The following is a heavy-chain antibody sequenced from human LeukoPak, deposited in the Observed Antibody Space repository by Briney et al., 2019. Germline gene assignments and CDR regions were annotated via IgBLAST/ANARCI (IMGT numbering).Heavy chain of an antibody. CDR1: GCTFSSYW. D-gene: IGHD4-17*01. CDR2: IKQDGSEK. V-gene: IGHV3-7*05. Sequence: GGSLRLSCAASGCTFSSYWMSWVRQAPGKGLEWVANIKQDGSEKYYVDSVKGRFTISRDNAKNSLYLQMNSLRAEDTAVYYCARTYGDYVDYWGQGTLVTVSS. CDR3: ARTYGDYVDY. J-gene: IGHJ4*02.